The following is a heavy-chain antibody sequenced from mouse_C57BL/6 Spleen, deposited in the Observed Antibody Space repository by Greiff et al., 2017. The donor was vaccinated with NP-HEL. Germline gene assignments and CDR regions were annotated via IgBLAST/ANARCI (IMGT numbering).Heavy chain of an antibody. CDR3: ARAYYYGSSPHAMDY. Sequence: VQLQQPGAELVKPGASVKLSCKASGYTFTSYWMQWVKQRPGQGLEWIGEIDPSDSYTNYNQKFKGKATLTVDTSSSTAYMQLSSLTSEDSAVYYCARAYYYGSSPHAMDYWGQGTSVTVSS. D-gene: IGHD1-1*01. CDR2: IDPSDSYT. CDR1: GYTFTSYW. J-gene: IGHJ4*01. V-gene: IGHV1-50*01.